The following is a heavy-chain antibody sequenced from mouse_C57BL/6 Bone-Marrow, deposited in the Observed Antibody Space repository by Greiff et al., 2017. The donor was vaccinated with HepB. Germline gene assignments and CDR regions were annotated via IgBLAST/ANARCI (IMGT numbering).Heavy chain of an antibody. CDR1: GYTFTSYW. CDR2: IHPNSGST. CDR3: ARYPWAYAMDY. D-gene: IGHD4-1*01. V-gene: IGHV1-64*01. Sequence: QVQLQQPGAELVKPGASVKLSCKASGYTFTSYWMHWVKQRPGQGLEWIGMIHPNSGSTNYNEKFKSKATLTVDKSSSTAYMQLSSLTSEDSAVYYCARYPWAYAMDYWGQGTSVTVSS. J-gene: IGHJ4*01.